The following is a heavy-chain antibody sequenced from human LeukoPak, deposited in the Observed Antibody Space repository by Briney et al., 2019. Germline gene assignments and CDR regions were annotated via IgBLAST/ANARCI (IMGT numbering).Heavy chain of an antibody. D-gene: IGHD3-22*01. V-gene: IGHV3-30*02. CDR2: IRYDGSNK. J-gene: IGHJ6*03. CDR3: AKGPTYYYDSSGFNYYMDV. CDR1: GFTFSSYG. Sequence: GGSLRLSCAASGFTFSSYGMHWVRQAPGKGLEWVAFIRYDGSNKYYADSVKGRFTISRDNSKNTLYLQMNSLRAEDTAVYYCAKGPTYYYDSSGFNYYMDVWGKGTTVTVS.